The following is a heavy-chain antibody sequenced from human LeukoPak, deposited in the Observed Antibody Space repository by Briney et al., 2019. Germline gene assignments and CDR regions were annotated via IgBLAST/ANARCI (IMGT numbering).Heavy chain of an antibody. D-gene: IGHD5-18*01. Sequence: GGTLRLSCAASGFTFSNYWVHRVRQAPGKGLVWISRINRDGSTKKYSDSVKGRITVSRDNAKNTLNLQMNSLRAEDTAVYYCARGDTAMVTGLFGYWGQGTLVIVSS. J-gene: IGHJ4*02. CDR2: INRDGSTK. CDR1: GFTFSNYW. CDR3: ARGDTAMVTGLFGY. V-gene: IGHV3-74*03.